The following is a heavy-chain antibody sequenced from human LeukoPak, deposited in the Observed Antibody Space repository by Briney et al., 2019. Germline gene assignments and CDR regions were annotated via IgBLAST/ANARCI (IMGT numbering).Heavy chain of an antibody. Sequence: ASVKVSCKASGYTFTSYYMHWVRQAPGQGLEWMRIINPSGGSTTYAQNFQGRVTMTRDTSTSTVYMELISLRSEDTAVYYCARGGRALNYYGSGSYSYPYDSWGQGTLVTVSS. CDR3: ARGGRALNYYGSGSYSYPYDS. J-gene: IGHJ4*02. CDR2: INPSGGST. CDR1: GYTFTSYY. V-gene: IGHV1-46*01. D-gene: IGHD3-10*01.